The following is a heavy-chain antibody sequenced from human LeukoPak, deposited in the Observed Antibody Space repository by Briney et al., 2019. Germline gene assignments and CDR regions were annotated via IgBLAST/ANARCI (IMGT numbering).Heavy chain of an antibody. Sequence: GGSLRLSCAASGFTFSSYAMSWVRQAPGKGLEWVSATSGSGGSTYYADSVKGRFTISRDNSKNTLYLQMNSLRAEDTAVYYCAKALCGGDCREGYWGQGTLVTVSS. D-gene: IGHD2-21*02. CDR2: TSGSGGST. CDR1: GFTFSSYA. J-gene: IGHJ4*02. V-gene: IGHV3-23*01. CDR3: AKALCGGDCREGY.